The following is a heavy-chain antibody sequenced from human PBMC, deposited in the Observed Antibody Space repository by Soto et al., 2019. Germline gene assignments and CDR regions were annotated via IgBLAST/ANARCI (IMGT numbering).Heavy chain of an antibody. CDR1: GYSFTSYW. CDR2: IYPGDSDT. J-gene: IGHJ6*02. CDR3: ARAAAAGRGYYYYYYGMDV. Sequence: GESLKSSCKGSGYSFTSYWIGWLHQMPRKGLEWMVIIYPGDSDTRYSPSFQGQVTISADKSISTAYLQWSSLKASDTAMYYCARAAAAGRGYYYYYYGMDVWGQGTTVTVSS. V-gene: IGHV5-51*07. D-gene: IGHD6-13*01.